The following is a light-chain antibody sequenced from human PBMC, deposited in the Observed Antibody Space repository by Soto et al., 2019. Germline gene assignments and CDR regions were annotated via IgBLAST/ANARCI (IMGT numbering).Light chain of an antibody. V-gene: IGLV2-14*01. CDR1: SSDVGGYNY. Sequence: QSALTQPASVSGSPGQSITISCTGTSSDVGGYNYVSWYQQHPGKAPKLIIYDVSNRPSGVSNRFSGSKSGNTPSLTISGLQAEDEADYYCSSYASSSIYVFGTGTKVTVL. CDR2: DVS. J-gene: IGLJ1*01. CDR3: SSYASSSIYV.